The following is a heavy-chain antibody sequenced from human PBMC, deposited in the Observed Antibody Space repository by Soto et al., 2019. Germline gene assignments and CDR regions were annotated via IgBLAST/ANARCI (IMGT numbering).Heavy chain of an antibody. V-gene: IGHV1-46*01. J-gene: IGHJ3*02. CDR3: AREGRPDIVVVVAARDAFDI. CDR1: GYTFTSYY. D-gene: IGHD2-15*01. CDR2: INPSGGST. Sequence: ASVKVSCKASGYTFTSYYMHWVRQAPGQGLERMGIINPSGGSTSYAQKFQGRVTMTRDTSTSTVYMELSSLRSEDTAVYYCAREGRPDIVVVVAARDAFDIWGQGTMVTVSS.